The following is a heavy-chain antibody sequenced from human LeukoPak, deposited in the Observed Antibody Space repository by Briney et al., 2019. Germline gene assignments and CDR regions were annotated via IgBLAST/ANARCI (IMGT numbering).Heavy chain of an antibody. CDR3: AGRGYSGYDTVDY. CDR1: GGSFSGYY. V-gene: IGHV4-34*01. Sequence: SETLSLTCAVYGGSFSGYYWSWIRQPPGKGLEWIGEINHSGSTNYNPSLKSRVTISVDTSKNQFSLKLSSVTAADTAVYYCAGRGYSGYDTVDYWGQGTLVTVSS. J-gene: IGHJ4*02. D-gene: IGHD5-12*01. CDR2: INHSGST.